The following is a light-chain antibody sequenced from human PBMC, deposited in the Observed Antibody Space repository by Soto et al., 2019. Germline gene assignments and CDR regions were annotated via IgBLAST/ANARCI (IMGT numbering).Light chain of an antibody. CDR3: QEANTCPLP. V-gene: IGKV1D-12*01. J-gene: IGKJ5*01. CDR2: AAS. CDR1: QVISSS. Sequence: DIQMTQYTTSVSASVGDRITITCRASQVISSSLAWYQQKPGKAPKLLIYAASSLQSGVPSRFSGSGSGTHFTLTIISLQPEDFAPYCCQEANTCPLPCGHGTRLEIK.